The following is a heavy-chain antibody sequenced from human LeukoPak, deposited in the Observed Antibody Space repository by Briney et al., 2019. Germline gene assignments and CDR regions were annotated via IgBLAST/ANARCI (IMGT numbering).Heavy chain of an antibody. CDR1: GGSISSGGYS. CDR3: ARPYGAAGLD. D-gene: IGHD4-17*01. Sequence: SQTLSLTCAVSGGSISSGGYSWSWIRQPPGKGLEWIGYIYHSGSTYYNPSLKSRVTISVDTSKNQFSLKLSSVTAADTAVYYCARPYGAAGLDWGQGTLVTVSS. CDR2: IYHSGST. V-gene: IGHV4-30-2*03. J-gene: IGHJ4*02.